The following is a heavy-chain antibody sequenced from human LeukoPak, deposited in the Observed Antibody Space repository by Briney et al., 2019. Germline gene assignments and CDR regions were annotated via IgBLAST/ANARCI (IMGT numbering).Heavy chain of an antibody. Sequence: ASVKVSCKASGGTFSSYAISWVRQAPGQGLEWMGGIIPIFGTANYAQKFQGRVTITADESTSTAYMELSSLRSEDTAVYYCAREKVLLWFGELFGDYYYYMDVWGKGTTVTVSS. J-gene: IGHJ6*03. D-gene: IGHD3-10*01. CDR3: AREKVLLWFGELFGDYYYYMDV. V-gene: IGHV1-69*13. CDR2: IIPIFGTA. CDR1: GGTFSSYA.